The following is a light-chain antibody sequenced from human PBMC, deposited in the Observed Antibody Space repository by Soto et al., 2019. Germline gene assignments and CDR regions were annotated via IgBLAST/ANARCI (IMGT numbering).Light chain of an antibody. Sequence: EIVLTQSPGTLSLSPGEEAALFCRASQSVSNSYLAWYQQKPGQAPRLLIYDAASRASGIPDRFSGSGSGTDFTLTIRRLEPEDFVVYYCQQYGSSPLTFGGGTKVEIK. CDR2: DAA. J-gene: IGKJ4*01. CDR1: QSVSNSY. CDR3: QQYGSSPLT. V-gene: IGKV3-20*01.